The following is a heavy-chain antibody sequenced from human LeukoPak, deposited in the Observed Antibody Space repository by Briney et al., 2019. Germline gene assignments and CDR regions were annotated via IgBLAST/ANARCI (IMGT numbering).Heavy chain of an antibody. V-gene: IGHV4-34*01. J-gene: IGHJ4*02. Sequence: SETLSLTCAVYGGSFSGYYWSWIRQPPGKGLEWIGEINHSGSTNYNPSLKSRVTISVDTSKNQFSLKLSSVTAADTAVYYCARGRGRQQLVRFDYWGQGTLVTVSS. CDR3: ARGRGRQQLVRFDY. CDR2: INHSGST. CDR1: GGSFSGYY. D-gene: IGHD6-13*01.